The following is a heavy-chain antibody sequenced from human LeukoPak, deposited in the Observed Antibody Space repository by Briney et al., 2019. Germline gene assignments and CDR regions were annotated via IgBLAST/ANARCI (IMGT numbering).Heavy chain of an antibody. CDR3: ARDQSIAARPETPFDP. J-gene: IGHJ5*02. D-gene: IGHD6-6*01. Sequence: PSETLSLTCTVSGGSISSGGYYWSWIRQPPGKGLEWIGEINHSGSTNYNPSLKSRVTISVDTSKNQFSLKLSSVTAADTAVYYCARDQSIAARPETPFDPWGQGTLVTVSS. CDR1: GGSISSGGYY. CDR2: INHSGST. V-gene: IGHV4-39*07.